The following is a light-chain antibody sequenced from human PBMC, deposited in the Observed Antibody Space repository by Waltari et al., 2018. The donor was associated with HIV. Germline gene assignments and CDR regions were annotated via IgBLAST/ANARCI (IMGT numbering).Light chain of an antibody. V-gene: IGLV3-1*01. Sequence: SYELTQPPSVSVSPGQTASITCSGDKLGDKYACCYQQKPGQSPVVVIYQDSKRPSGIPERFSGSNSGNTATLTISGTQAMDEADYYCQAWDSSTGVFGTGTKVTV. J-gene: IGLJ1*01. CDR3: QAWDSSTGV. CDR2: QDS. CDR1: KLGDKY.